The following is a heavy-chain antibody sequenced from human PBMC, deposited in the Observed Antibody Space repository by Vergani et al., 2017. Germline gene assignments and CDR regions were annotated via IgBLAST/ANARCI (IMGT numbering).Heavy chain of an antibody. CDR3: ARIRGAITFGGVIVLPRIYFDY. D-gene: IGHD3-16*02. V-gene: IGHV3-11*01. Sequence: VQLVESGGGLVQPGGSLRLSCAASGFTFSDYYMSWIRQAPGKGLEWVSYISSSGSTIYYADSVKGRFTISRDNAKNSLYLQMNSLRAEDTAVYYCARIRGAITFGGVIVLPRIYFDYWGQGTLVTVSS. J-gene: IGHJ4*02. CDR2: ISSSGSTI. CDR1: GFTFSDYY.